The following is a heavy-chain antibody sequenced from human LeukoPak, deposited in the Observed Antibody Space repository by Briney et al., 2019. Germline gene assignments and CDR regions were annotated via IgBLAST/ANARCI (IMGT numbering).Heavy chain of an antibody. CDR2: ISGSGGST. D-gene: IGHD6-19*01. Sequence: GGSLRLSCAASGFTFSSYAMSWARQAPGKGLEWVSAISGSGGSTYYADSVKGRFTISRDNSKNTLYLQLNSLRAEDTAVYYCAKDLGPPDGWFAQGDPYWDQGTLVTVSS. CDR1: GFTFSSYA. V-gene: IGHV3-23*01. J-gene: IGHJ4*02. CDR3: AKDLGPPDGWFAQGDPY.